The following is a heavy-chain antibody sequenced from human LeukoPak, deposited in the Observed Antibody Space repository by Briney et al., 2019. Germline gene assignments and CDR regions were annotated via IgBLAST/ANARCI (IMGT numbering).Heavy chain of an antibody. J-gene: IGHJ5*02. Sequence: PSETLSLTCTVSGGSISSGGYYWSWTRQHPGKGLEWIGYIYYSGSTYYNPSLKSRVTISVDTSKNQFSLKLSSVTAADTAVYYCARGRDDYDILTGYYIYRFDPWGQGTLVTVSS. V-gene: IGHV4-31*03. CDR3: ARGRDDYDILTGYYIYRFDP. CDR1: GGSISSGGYY. D-gene: IGHD3-9*01. CDR2: IYYSGST.